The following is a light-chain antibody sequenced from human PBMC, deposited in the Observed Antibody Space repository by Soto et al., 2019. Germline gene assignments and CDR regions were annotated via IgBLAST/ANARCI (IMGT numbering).Light chain of an antibody. CDR1: QSVGRS. CDR2: DAS. Sequence: EIVLTQSPVTLSLSPGDRAVLSCRASQSVGRSLTWYQHRPGQAPRLLIYDASTRATGIPRRFSGSGSGTDFTLTISSLEPEDFAVYYCQQRSNSFGGGTKVDIK. V-gene: IGKV3-11*01. CDR3: QQRSNS. J-gene: IGKJ4*01.